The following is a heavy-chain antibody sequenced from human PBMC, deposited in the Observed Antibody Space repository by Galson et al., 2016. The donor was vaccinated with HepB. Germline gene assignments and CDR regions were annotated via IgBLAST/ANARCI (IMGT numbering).Heavy chain of an antibody. J-gene: IGHJ4*02. D-gene: IGHD1-7*01. V-gene: IGHV3-13*01. CDR1: GFTFSFYD. CDR2: IGTAPGDT. CDR3: ARGKSLWTTPWNYGLDF. Sequence: SLRLSCAASGFTFSFYDMHWVRQVTGKGLEWISAIGTAPGDTYYSTSVKGRFTISRENAKNSLFLHMSSLRAGDTAVYYCARGKSLWTTPWNYGLDFWGQGTLVTVSS.